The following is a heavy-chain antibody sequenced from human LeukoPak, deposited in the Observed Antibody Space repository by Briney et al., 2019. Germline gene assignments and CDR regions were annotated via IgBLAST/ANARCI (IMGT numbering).Heavy chain of an antibody. CDR1: GFSVNRYV. J-gene: IGHJ4*02. CDR3: AKSGLNRFDY. Sequence: GGSLRLSCAASGFSVNRYVMTWVRQAPGKGLEWVSGISGDGAYTFYADSVKGRFTISRDNSKNTLYLQMNSLRAEDTAVYYCAKSGLNRFDYWGQGTLVTVSS. CDR2: ISGDGAYT. D-gene: IGHD2-15*01. V-gene: IGHV3-23*01.